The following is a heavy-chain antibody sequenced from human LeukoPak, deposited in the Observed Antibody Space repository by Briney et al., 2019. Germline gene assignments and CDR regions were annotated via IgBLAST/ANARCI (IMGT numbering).Heavy chain of an antibody. CDR2: IGTAGDT. CDR3: AKDLWDYYGSGSYYNGVDY. V-gene: IGHV3-13*01. J-gene: IGHJ4*02. CDR1: GFTFSSYD. Sequence: GGSLRLSCAASGFTFSSYDMHWVRQATGKGLEWVSAIGTAGDTYYPGSVKGRFTISRENAKNSLYLQMNSLRAEDTAVYYCAKDLWDYYGSGSYYNGVDYWGQGTLVTVSS. D-gene: IGHD3-10*01.